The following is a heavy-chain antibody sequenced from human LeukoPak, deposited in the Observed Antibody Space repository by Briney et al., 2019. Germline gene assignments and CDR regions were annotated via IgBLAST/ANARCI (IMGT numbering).Heavy chain of an antibody. CDR3: AKHPSVGNFEY. Sequence: GGSLRLSCAASGFTFNNYARSWVRQAPGKGLEWVSAISGSGGTYYADSVKGRFIISRDNSKNTLYLQMNSLRAEDTAIYYCAKHPSVGNFEYWGQGTLVTVSS. D-gene: IGHD4-23*01. CDR2: ISGSGGT. V-gene: IGHV3-23*01. J-gene: IGHJ4*02. CDR1: GFTFNNYA.